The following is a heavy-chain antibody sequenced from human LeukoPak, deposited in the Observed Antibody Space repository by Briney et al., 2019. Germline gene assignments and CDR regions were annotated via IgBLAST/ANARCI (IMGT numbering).Heavy chain of an antibody. CDR1: GFTFHFYW. CDR2: ISGTGGST. CDR3: ARDQRYCSGGSCY. D-gene: IGHD2-15*01. J-gene: IGHJ4*02. V-gene: IGHV3-23*01. Sequence: GGSLRLSCAASGFTFHFYWMHWVRQAPGKGLEWVSLISGTGGSTYYADSVKGRFTISRDNSKNTLYLQMNSLRAEDTAVYYCARDQRYCSGGSCYWGQGTLVTVSS.